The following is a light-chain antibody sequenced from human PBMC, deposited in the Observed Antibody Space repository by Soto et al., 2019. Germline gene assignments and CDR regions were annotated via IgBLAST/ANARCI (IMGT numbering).Light chain of an antibody. V-gene: IGKV3-20*01. Sequence: EHVLTQAPAPLSLSPGERATLSCRASQSVTSTYLAWYQQKPVQPPRLLLSGASSRATGIPDRFSGSGSGTDFTLTITRLEPDDFAVYYCQQYGGSPPMHTFGHGTKLELK. CDR2: GAS. CDR3: QQYGGSPPMHT. J-gene: IGKJ2*01. CDR1: QSVTSTY.